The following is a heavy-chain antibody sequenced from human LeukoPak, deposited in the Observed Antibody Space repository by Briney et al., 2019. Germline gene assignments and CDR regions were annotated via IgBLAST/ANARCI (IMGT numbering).Heavy chain of an antibody. D-gene: IGHD3-10*01. V-gene: IGHV1-69*01. CDR2: IIPIFGTA. CDR3: ARGFGYYYYGMDV. Sequence: SVNASCKASGGTLSSYAISWVRQAPGQGIEWMGGIIPIFGTANYAQKFQGRVTITANESTSTAYMELSSLRSEDTAVYYCARGFGYYYYGMDVWGQGTTVTVSS. CDR1: GGTLSSYA. J-gene: IGHJ6*02.